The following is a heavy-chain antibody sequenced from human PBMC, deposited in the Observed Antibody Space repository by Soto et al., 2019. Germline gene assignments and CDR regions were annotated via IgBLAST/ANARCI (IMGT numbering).Heavy chain of an antibody. J-gene: IGHJ4*02. CDR1: GGSFSGYY. D-gene: IGHD6-6*01. CDR2: INHSGST. CDR3: ARGDSSSSLFDY. V-gene: IGHV4-34*01. Sequence: QVQLQQWGAGLLKPSETLSLTCAVYGGSFSGYYWSWIRQPPGKGLEWIGEINHSGSTNYHPSLKSRVTISVDTSKNQFSLKLSSVTAADTAVYYCARGDSSSSLFDYWGQGTLVTVSS.